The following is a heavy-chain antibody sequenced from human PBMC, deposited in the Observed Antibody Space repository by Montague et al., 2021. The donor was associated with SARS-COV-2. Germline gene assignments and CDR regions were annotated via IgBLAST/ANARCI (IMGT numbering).Heavy chain of an antibody. Sequence: PALVTPTQTLTLTCTFSGFSLSTSGMCVSWIRQPPGKALEWLARIDWDDDKYYSTSLKTRLTISKDTSKNQVVLTMTNMDLVDTATYYCARIRDGSGGPIHGFDYWGQGTLVTVSS. CDR2: IDWDDDK. V-gene: IGHV2-70*11. CDR3: ARIRDGSGGPIHGFDY. J-gene: IGHJ4*02. D-gene: IGHD3-10*01. CDR1: GFSLSTSGMC.